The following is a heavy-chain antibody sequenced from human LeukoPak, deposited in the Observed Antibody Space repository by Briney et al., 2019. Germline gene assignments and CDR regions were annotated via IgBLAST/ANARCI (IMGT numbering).Heavy chain of an antibody. CDR3: ARGVMAGYIPHPVDY. D-gene: IGHD5-24*01. CDR1: GGSISRGGFY. V-gene: IGHV4-31*03. Sequence: PSQTLSLTCTVSGGSISRGGFYWSLIRQPPRKGLEWIGYIYYSGSTYYNPSLKSRVTISVDTSKNQFSLKLSSVTAADTAVYYCARGVMAGYIPHPVDYWGQGTLVTVSS. CDR2: IYYSGST. J-gene: IGHJ4*02.